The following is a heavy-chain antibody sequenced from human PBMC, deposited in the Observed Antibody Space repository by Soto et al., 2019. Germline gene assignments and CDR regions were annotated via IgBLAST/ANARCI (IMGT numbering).Heavy chain of an antibody. D-gene: IGHD2-2*01. CDR3: AREGSGDAYNAGGAMDY. J-gene: IGHJ4*02. CDR2: LSYYERDK. V-gene: IGHV3-30*03. CDR1: GFSFISYV. Sequence: GGSLRLSCGTSGFSFISYVLHWVRQAPGKGLEWVAVLSYYERDKYYADSVKGRFTISRDNSKNTLYLQMNSLRAEDTAVYYCAREGSGDAYNAGGAMDYWGQGTLVTVSS.